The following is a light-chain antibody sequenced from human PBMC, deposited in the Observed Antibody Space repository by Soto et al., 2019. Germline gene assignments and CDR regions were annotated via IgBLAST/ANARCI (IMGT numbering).Light chain of an antibody. V-gene: IGKV1-5*03. CDR2: KAS. J-gene: IGKJ5*01. CDR3: QQSYSTPIS. CDR1: QSISSW. Sequence: DVQMTQSPSTLSASVGDRVTITCRASQSISSWLAWYQQKPGKAPKLLIYKASSLESGVPSRFSGSGSGTDFTLTISSLQPEDFATYYCQQSYSTPISFAQGTRLEIK.